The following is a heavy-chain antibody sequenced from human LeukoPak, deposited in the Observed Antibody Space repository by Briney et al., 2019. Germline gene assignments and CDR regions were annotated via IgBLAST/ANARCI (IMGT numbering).Heavy chain of an antibody. Sequence: GGSLRLSCAASGFTFSSYWMSWVRQAPGKGLEWVANIKQDGSEKYYVDSVKGRFTISRDNAKNSLYLQMNSLRAEDTAVYYCARVNLYSSSRYGEPVYWFDPWGQGTLVTVSS. D-gene: IGHD6-13*01. CDR2: IKQDGSEK. CDR1: GFTFSSYW. V-gene: IGHV3-7*01. J-gene: IGHJ5*02. CDR3: ARVNLYSSSRYGEPVYWFDP.